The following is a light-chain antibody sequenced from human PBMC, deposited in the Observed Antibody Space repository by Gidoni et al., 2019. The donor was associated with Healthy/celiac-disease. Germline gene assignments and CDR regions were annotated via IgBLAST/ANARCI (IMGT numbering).Light chain of an antibody. J-gene: IGKJ1*01. CDR2: GAS. V-gene: IGKV3-20*01. Sequence: EIALTQSPGTLSLSTVERATLSCRASQSVSSSYLAWYQQKPGQAPRLLIYGASSRATGIPDRFSGSGSGTDFTLTISRLEPEDFAVYYCQQYGSSVWTFGQGTKVEIK. CDR1: QSVSSSY. CDR3: QQYGSSVWT.